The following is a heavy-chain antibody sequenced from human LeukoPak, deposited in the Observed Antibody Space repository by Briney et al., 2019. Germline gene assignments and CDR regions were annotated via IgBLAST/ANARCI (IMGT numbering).Heavy chain of an antibody. CDR3: ARSSMVVFKLGIVVVPAASDY. CDR2: INTNTGNP. J-gene: IGHJ4*02. Sequence: ASVKVSCKASGYTFTSYAMNWVRQAPGQGLEWMGWINTNTGNPTYAQGFTGRFVFSLDTSVSTAYLQISSLKAEDTAVYYCARSSMVVFKLGIVVVPAASDYWGQGTLVTVSS. D-gene: IGHD2-2*01. V-gene: IGHV7-4-1*02. CDR1: GYTFTSYA.